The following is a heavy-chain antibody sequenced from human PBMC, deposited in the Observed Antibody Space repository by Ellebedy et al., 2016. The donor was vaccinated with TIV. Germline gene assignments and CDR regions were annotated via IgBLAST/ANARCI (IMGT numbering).Heavy chain of an antibody. J-gene: IGHJ4*02. Sequence: GSLRLSXAVSGGSISSSNWWSWVRQPPGKGLEWIGEIYHSGSTNYNPSLKSRVTISVDKSKNQFSLKLSSVTAADTAVYYCASLTMVRGVPNFDYWGQGTLVTVSS. CDR2: IYHSGST. CDR1: GGSISSSNW. CDR3: ASLTMVRGVPNFDY. D-gene: IGHD3-10*01. V-gene: IGHV4-4*02.